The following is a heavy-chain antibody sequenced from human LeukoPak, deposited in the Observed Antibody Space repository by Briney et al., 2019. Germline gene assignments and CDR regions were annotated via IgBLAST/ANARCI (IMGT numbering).Heavy chain of an antibody. CDR2: INPNSGGT. J-gene: IGHJ5*02. V-gene: IGHV1-2*02. Sequence: ASAKVSCKASGYTFTGYYMHWVRQAPGQGLEWMGWINPNSGGTNYAQKFQGRVTMTRDTSISTAYMELSRLRSDDTAVYYCAREVLLWFGELSRWFDPWGQGTLVTVSS. CDR3: AREVLLWFGELSRWFDP. D-gene: IGHD3-10*01. CDR1: GYTFTGYY.